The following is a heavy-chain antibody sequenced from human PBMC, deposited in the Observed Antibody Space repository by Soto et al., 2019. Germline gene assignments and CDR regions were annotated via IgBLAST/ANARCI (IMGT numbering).Heavy chain of an antibody. V-gene: IGHV4-31*03. Sequence: PSETLSLTCTVSGGSVSSGGYYWSWIRQHPGKGLEWIGYIYYSGSTYYNPSLKSRVTISVDTSKNQFSLKLSSVTAADTAVYYCARGFTGFRYGMDVWGQGTTVTVSS. CDR3: ARGFTGFRYGMDV. D-gene: IGHD3-10*01. CDR2: IYYSGST. J-gene: IGHJ6*02. CDR1: GGSVSSGGYY.